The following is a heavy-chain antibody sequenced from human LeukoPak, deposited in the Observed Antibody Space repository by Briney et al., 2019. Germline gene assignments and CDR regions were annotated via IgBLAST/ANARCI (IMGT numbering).Heavy chain of an antibody. J-gene: IGHJ5*02. D-gene: IGHD2-15*01. CDR1: GRTFSRYA. Sequence: SVKLSCEASGRTFSRYAISWVRQAPGQGLEWMGRIIPIFGIANYAQKFQGRVTITADKSTSTAYMELSSLRSEDTAVYYCARVGYCSGGSCYSDWFDPWGQGTLVTVSS. V-gene: IGHV1-69*04. CDR2: IIPIFGIA. CDR3: ARVGYCSGGSCYSDWFDP.